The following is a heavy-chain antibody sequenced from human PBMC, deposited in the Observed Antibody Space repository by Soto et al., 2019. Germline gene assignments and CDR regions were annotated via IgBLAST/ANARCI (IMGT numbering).Heavy chain of an antibody. Sequence: QVQLQQRGAGLLKPSETLSLTCAVYGGSFSGYYWSWIRQPPGKGLEWIGEINHSGSTNYNPSIKSLVTISLHTAKTQFPLKLSSVTAADTAVYYCARVPRSITCGGVTRTNWFDPWVQGTLVTVSS. V-gene: IGHV4-34*01. J-gene: IGHJ5*02. CDR2: INHSGST. CDR1: GGSFSGYY. CDR3: ARVPRSITCGGVTRTNWFDP. D-gene: IGHD3-16*01.